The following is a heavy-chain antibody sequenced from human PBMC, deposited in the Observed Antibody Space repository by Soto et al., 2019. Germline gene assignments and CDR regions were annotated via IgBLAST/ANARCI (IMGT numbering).Heavy chain of an antibody. V-gene: IGHV3-21*01. Sequence: GGSLRLSCAASGFTFSSYSMNWVRQAPGKGLEWVSSISSSSSYIYYADSVKGRLTISRDNAKNSLYLQMNSLRAEDTAVYYCARVIAAADRYYYYGMDVWGQGTTVTVSS. CDR2: ISSSSSYI. CDR1: GFTFSSYS. D-gene: IGHD6-13*01. CDR3: ARVIAAADRYYYYGMDV. J-gene: IGHJ6*02.